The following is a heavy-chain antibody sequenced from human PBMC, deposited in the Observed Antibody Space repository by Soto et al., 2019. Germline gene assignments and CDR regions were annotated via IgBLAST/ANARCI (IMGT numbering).Heavy chain of an antibody. Sequence: EVQLVESGGGLVQPGGSLRLSCAASGFSFNSYSMNWVRQAPGKGLEWVSYISSGSMTIYYADSVKGRLTISREKPKNSLFLQMNSLRAEDTAVYYCARSAFGVVTQDAFDIWGQGTMVTVSS. J-gene: IGHJ3*02. CDR1: GFSFNSYS. V-gene: IGHV3-48*01. CDR2: ISSGSMTI. D-gene: IGHD3-3*01. CDR3: ARSAFGVVTQDAFDI.